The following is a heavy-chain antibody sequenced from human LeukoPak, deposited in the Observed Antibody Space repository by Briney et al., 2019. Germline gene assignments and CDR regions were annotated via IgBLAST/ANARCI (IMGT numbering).Heavy chain of an antibody. V-gene: IGHV3-74*01. CDR2: IDIDGNT. Sequence: PGGSLRLSCAASGVTFSHSYIHWVRQAPGKGLVWVSRIDIDGNTVYADPVKGRFTIARDNAKSALYLEMNSLRAEDTAVYYCARDMNYNLDYWGPGTLVTVSP. D-gene: IGHD1-7*01. J-gene: IGHJ4*02. CDR1: GVTFSHSY. CDR3: ARDMNYNLDY.